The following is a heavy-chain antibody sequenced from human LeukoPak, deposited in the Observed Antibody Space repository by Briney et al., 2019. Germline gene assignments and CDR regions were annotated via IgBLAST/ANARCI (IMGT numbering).Heavy chain of an antibody. V-gene: IGHV1-69*04. CDR3: ARVWLAAAGGGVFGDY. D-gene: IGHD6-13*01. CDR2: IIPILGIA. CDR1: GGTFSSYA. Sequence: SVKVSCKASGGTFSSYAISWVRQAPGQGLEWMGRIIPILGIANYAQKFQGRVTITADKSTSTAYMELSSLRSEDTAVYYCARVWLAAAGGGVFGDYWGQGTLVTVSS. J-gene: IGHJ4*02.